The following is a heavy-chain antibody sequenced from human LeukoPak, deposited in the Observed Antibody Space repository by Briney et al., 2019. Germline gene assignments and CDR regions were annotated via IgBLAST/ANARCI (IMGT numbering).Heavy chain of an antibody. CDR1: GSTFTGSY. CDR3: ARDQYYYDSSGYLNY. J-gene: IGHJ4*02. Sequence: ASRKASCKASGSTFTGSYMTSVRQAPGQGLEWMGWINPNSGDTNYAQKFQGRVTMTRDTSINTAYMELSRLRSDDTAVYYCARDQYYYDSSGYLNYWGQGTLVTVSS. V-gene: IGHV1-2*02. CDR2: INPNSGDT. D-gene: IGHD3-22*01.